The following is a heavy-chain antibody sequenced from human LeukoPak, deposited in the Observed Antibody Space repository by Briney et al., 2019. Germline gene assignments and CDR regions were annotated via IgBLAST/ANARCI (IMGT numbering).Heavy chain of an antibody. D-gene: IGHD2-15*01. V-gene: IGHV1-2*02. Sequence: ASVKVSCKASGYTLTDYYMHWVRQAPGQGLEWMGWINPNSGGTNYAQRFQGRVSMTRDLSISEAYMELSSLRSEDTAVYYCAAVGYCSGGSCYPTDYWGQGTLVTVSS. CDR1: GYTLTDYY. CDR3: AAVGYCSGGSCYPTDY. J-gene: IGHJ4*02. CDR2: INPNSGGT.